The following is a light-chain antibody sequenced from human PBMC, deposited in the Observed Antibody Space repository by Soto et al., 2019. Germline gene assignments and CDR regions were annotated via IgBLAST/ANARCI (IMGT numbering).Light chain of an antibody. V-gene: IGKV1-33*01. Sequence: SSMSASVGNGYTSTCQASQVISNYLIWYQHKPGKAPKLLIYDASNLETGVPSRFSGSGSGVDVTLIISCLEPEDFATCCWQQYDKRPLTFGGGTRLEIK. CDR2: DAS. J-gene: IGKJ5*01. CDR1: QVISNY. CDR3: QQYDKRPLT.